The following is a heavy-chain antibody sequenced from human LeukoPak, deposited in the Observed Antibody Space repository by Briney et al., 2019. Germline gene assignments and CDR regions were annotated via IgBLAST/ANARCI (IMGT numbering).Heavy chain of an antibody. CDR3: AKDTWIVATDEGDFDY. V-gene: IGHV3-30*02. D-gene: IGHD5-12*01. CDR2: IRYDGSDK. CDR1: GFTFSNYG. J-gene: IGHJ4*02. Sequence: PGGSLRLSCAASGFTFSNYGIHWVRQAPGKGLQWVAFIRYDGSDKYYADSVKGRFTISRDNSKNTLYLQMNSLRAEDTAVYYCAKDTWIVATDEGDFDYWGQGTLVTVSS.